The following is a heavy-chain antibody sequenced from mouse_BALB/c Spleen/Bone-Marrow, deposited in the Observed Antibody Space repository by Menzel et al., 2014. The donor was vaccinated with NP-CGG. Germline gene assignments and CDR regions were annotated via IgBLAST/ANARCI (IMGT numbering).Heavy chain of an antibody. J-gene: IGHJ4*01. CDR2: IDPENGDT. V-gene: IGHV14-4*02. CDR3: NARYYYAMDY. CDR1: GFNIKDYY. Sequence: DVKPQESGAELVRSGASVKLSCTASGFNIKDYYMHWVKQRPEQGLEWIGWIDPENGDTEYAPKFQGKATMTADTSSNTAYLQLSSLTSEDTAVYYCNARYYYAMDYWGQGTSVTVSS.